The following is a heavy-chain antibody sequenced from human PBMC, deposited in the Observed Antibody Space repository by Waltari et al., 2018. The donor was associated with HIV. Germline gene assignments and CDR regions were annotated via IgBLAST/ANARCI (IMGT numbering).Heavy chain of an antibody. D-gene: IGHD5-18*01. Sequence: QVQLVESGGGVVQPGRSLRLPCAASAFTFSSSGMHWVRQAPGKGLEWVAVISDDGSNKYYADSVKGRFTISRDNSKNTLYLQMNSLRAEDTAVYYCAKPAAMASYGMDVWGQGTTVTVSS. J-gene: IGHJ6*02. CDR2: ISDDGSNK. CDR1: AFTFSSSG. V-gene: IGHV3-30*18. CDR3: AKPAAMASYGMDV.